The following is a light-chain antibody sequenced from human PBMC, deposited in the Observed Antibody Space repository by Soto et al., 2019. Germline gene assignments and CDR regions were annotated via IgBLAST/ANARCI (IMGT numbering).Light chain of an antibody. Sequence: EIVMTQSPATLAVSPGERATLSCRASQSVSSSLAWYQHKPGQAPRLLIYGASIRATGIPARFSGSGSGTEFTLTSSSLLSEDFAAYYCQQYSDRYTFGQGSRLVI. CDR2: GAS. J-gene: IGKJ2*01. CDR1: QSVSSS. V-gene: IGKV3D-15*01. CDR3: QQYSDRYT.